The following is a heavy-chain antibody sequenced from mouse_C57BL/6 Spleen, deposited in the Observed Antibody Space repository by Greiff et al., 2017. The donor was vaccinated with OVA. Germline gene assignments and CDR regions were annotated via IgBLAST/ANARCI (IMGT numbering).Heavy chain of an antibody. CDR3: ARGYYELFDY. CDR1: GYTFTDYY. CDR2: INPNNGGT. J-gene: IGHJ2*01. V-gene: IGHV1-26*01. Sequence: EVQLQQSGPELVKPGASVKISCKASGYTFTDYYMNWVKQSHGKSLEWIGDINPNNGGTSYNQKFKGKATLTVDKSSSTAYMELRSLTSEDSAVYYCARGYYELFDYWGQGTTLTVSS. D-gene: IGHD1-1*01.